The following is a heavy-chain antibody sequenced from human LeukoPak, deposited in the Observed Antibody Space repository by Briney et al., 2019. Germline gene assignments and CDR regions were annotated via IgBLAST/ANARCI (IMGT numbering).Heavy chain of an antibody. J-gene: IGHJ3*02. V-gene: IGHV3-9*01. Sequence: GGSLRLSCAASGFTFDDYAMHWVRQAPGKGLEWVSGISWNSGSIGYADSMKGRFTISRDNAKNSLYLQMNSLRAEDTALYYCAKSWDYSRSSMNAFDIWGQGTMVTVSS. D-gene: IGHD6-6*01. CDR3: AKSWDYSRSSMNAFDI. CDR1: GFTFDDYA. CDR2: ISWNSGSI.